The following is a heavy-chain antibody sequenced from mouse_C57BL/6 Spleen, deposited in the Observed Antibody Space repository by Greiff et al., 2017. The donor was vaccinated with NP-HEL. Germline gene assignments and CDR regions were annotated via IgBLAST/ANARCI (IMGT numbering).Heavy chain of an antibody. CDR2: ISSGGDYI. Sequence: EVQGVESGDGLVKPGGSLKLSCAASGFTFSSYAMSWVHQTPEKSLEWVAYISSGGDYIYYADTVKGRFTISRDNARNTLYLQMSSLKSEDTAMDYCTRVGKTTWFADWGQGTLVTVSA. J-gene: IGHJ3*01. V-gene: IGHV5-9-1*02. CDR1: GFTFSSYA. CDR3: TRVGKTTWFAD.